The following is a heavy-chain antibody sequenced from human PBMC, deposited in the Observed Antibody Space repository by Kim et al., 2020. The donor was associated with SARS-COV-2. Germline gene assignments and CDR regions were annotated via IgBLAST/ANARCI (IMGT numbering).Heavy chain of an antibody. CDR1: GFTLSSYG. D-gene: IGHD1-26*01. J-gene: IGHJ4*02. V-gene: IGHV3-33*06. Sequence: GGSLRLSCAASGFTLSSYGMHWVRQAPGKGLEWVAVIWYDGSNKYYADSVKGRFTISRDTSKNTLYLQMNSLRVEDTALYYCAKDLPRGDIVGARGGYFDYWGQGTLVTVSS. CDR3: AKDLPRGDIVGARGGYFDY. CDR2: IWYDGSNK.